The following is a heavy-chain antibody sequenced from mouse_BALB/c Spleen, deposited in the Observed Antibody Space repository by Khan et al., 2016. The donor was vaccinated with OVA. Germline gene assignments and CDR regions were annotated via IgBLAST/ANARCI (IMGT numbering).Heavy chain of an antibody. D-gene: IGHD2-1*01. J-gene: IGHJ3*01. CDR3: ARSPDGNFAY. V-gene: IGHV5-9-3*01. Sequence: EVELVESGGGLVKPGGSLKLSCAASGFTFSTYAMSWVRQTPEKRLEWVATISSDGDYTYFPDNVTGRFTISRDNAKNTLCLQMTSLRSEDTAMYYGARSPDGNFAYWGQGTLVTVSA. CDR1: GFTFSTYA. CDR2: ISSDGDYT.